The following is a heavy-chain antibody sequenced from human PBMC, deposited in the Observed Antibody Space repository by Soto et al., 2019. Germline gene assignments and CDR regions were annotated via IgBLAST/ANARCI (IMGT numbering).Heavy chain of an antibody. CDR2: VSATAGTT. J-gene: IGHJ4*02. V-gene: IGHV3-23*01. D-gene: IGHD3-16*01. CDR3: AKDRLAGGFDY. Sequence: GGSLRLSCAASGFTFSNYAMSWVRQAPGKGLGWVALVSATAGTTYYTDSVKGRFTISRDNSRNTVYLQMNSLRADDTAVYYCAKDRLAGGFDYCGQGTLVTVSS. CDR1: GFTFSNYA.